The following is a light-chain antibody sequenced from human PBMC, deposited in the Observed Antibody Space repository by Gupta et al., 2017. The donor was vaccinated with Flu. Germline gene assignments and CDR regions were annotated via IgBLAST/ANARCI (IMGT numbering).Light chain of an antibody. CDR2: GNS. CDR3: QSYDSSLSTVV. CDR1: SSNIGTYYD. Sequence: QSVLTQPPSVSGAPGQRVTISCTGSSSNIGTYYDVHWYQRLPGTAPKLLIFGNSNRPSGVPDRFYGSKSGTSASLVITGLQAEDEAVYYCQSYDSSLSTVVFGGGTKLTVL. J-gene: IGLJ2*01. V-gene: IGLV1-40*01.